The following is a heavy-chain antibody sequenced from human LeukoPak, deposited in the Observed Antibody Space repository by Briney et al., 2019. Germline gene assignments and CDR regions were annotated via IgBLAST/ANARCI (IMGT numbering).Heavy chain of an antibody. CDR3: VKDIGSGSYRYGGYFDY. CDR2: ISRNSDST. CDR1: GFPFDDKA. J-gene: IGHJ4*02. V-gene: IGHV3-9*03. Sequence: GRSLRLSCAASGFPFDDKAMRWVRQAPGKGLEWVAGISRNSDSTGYADSVKGRFTISRDNAKNSLYLQMISIRAEDMALYYCVKDIGSGSYRYGGYFDYWGQGTLVTVSS. D-gene: IGHD1-26*01.